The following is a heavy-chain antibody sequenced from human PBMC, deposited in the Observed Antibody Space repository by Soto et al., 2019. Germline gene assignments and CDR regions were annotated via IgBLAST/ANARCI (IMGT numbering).Heavy chain of an antibody. CDR2: ISYDGSNK. D-gene: IGHD3-22*01. Sequence: GGSLRLSCAASGFTFSSYGMHWVRQAPGKGLEWVAVISYDGSNKYYADSVKGRFTISRDNSKNTLYLQMNSLRAEDTAVYYCAKDYYDSSGYVTTYDYWSQGTLVTVSS. V-gene: IGHV3-30*18. CDR3: AKDYYDSSGYVTTYDY. J-gene: IGHJ4*02. CDR1: GFTFSSYG.